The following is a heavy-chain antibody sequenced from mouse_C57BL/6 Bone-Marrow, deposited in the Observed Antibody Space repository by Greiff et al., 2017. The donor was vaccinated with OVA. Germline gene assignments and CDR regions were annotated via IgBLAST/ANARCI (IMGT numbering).Heavy chain of an antibody. CDR2: INPNNGGT. CDR3: ARRNDYDGGDY. V-gene: IGHV1-26*01. CDR1: GYTFTDYY. Sequence: EVQLQQSGPELVKPGASVKISCKASGYTFTDYYMNWVKQSHGKSLEWIGDINPNNGGTSYNQKFKGKATLTVDKSSSTAYTELRSLTSEDSAVYYCARRNDYDGGDYWGQGTTLTVSS. J-gene: IGHJ2*01. D-gene: IGHD2-4*01.